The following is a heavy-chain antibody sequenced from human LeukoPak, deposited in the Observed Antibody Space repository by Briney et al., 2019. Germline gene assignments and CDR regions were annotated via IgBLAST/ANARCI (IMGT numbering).Heavy chain of an antibody. Sequence: SETLSLTCTVSGGSISSYYWSWIRQPPGKGLEWIGYIYYSGSTNYNPSLKSRVTMSVDTSKNQFSLKLTSLTAADTAVYYCARAGSAHLFFDYWGQGTLVTVSS. D-gene: IGHD6-6*01. CDR3: ARAGSAHLFFDY. J-gene: IGHJ4*02. CDR2: IYYSGST. V-gene: IGHV4-59*12. CDR1: GGSISSYY.